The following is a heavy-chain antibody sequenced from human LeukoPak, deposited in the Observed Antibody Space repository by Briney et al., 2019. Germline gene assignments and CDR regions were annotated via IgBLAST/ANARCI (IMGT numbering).Heavy chain of an antibody. V-gene: IGHV3-30*18. J-gene: IGHJ4*02. CDR2: ISYHGSNK. Sequence: GSLRLSCAASGSSFSDYNIHWVRQAPGKGLEWVSFISYHGSNKYYADSLKGRSTISRDNSKNTLYLQVNGLRPEDTAVYYCAKDFSSHYTIDYWGQGTLVTVSS. CDR3: AKDFSSHYTIDY. CDR1: GSSFSDYN. D-gene: IGHD2-2*02.